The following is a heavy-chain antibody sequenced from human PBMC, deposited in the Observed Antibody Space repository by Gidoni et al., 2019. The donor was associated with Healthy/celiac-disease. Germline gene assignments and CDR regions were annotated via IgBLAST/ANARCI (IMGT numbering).Heavy chain of an antibody. D-gene: IGHD3-10*01. CDR3: ARDRGGIMTIDY. CDR2: ISSSSSYI. V-gene: IGHV3-21*01. J-gene: IGHJ4*02. CDR1: GFTFSSYS. Sequence: EVQLVESGGGLVKPGGSLRLSCAASGFTFSSYSMNWVRQAPGKGLAWVASISSSSSYIYYADSVKGRFTISRDNAKNSLYLQMNSLRAEDTAVYYCARDRGGIMTIDYWGQGTLVTVSS.